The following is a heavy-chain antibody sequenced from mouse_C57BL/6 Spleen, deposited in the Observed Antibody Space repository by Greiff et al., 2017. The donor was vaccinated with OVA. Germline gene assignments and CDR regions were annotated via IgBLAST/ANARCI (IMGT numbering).Heavy chain of an antibody. CDR1: GYTFTDYE. CDR3: TRDEEDY. V-gene: IGHV1-15*01. CDR2: IDPETGGT. J-gene: IGHJ2*01. Sequence: QVTLKVSGAELVRPGASVTLSCKASGYTFTDYEMHWVKQTPVHGLEWIGAIDPETGGTAYNQKFKGKAILTADKSSSTAYMELRSLTSEDSAVYYCTRDEEDYWGQGTTLTVSS.